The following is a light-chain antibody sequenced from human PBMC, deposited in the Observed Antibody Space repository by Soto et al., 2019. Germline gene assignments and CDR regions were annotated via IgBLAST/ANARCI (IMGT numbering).Light chain of an antibody. V-gene: IGLV2-14*03. CDR3: STLSSSSTPFV. Sequence: QSVLTQPASVSGSPGQSITISCTGTSSDVGGHNYVSWYQHHADKAPKLMIYDVSNRPSGVSNRFSGAKSGNTASLTIYGLLAEDEADYYCSTLSSSSTPFVFGAGTKVTVL. J-gene: IGLJ1*01. CDR2: DVS. CDR1: SSDVGGHNY.